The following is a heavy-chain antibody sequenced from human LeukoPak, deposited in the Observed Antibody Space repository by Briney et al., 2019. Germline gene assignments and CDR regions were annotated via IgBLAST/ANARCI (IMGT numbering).Heavy chain of an antibody. CDR1: GFTFSSYG. CDR3: AKDRGGYSSGWYGLLVY. J-gene: IGHJ4*02. D-gene: IGHD6-19*01. CDR2: IRYDGSNK. Sequence: GGSLRLSCAASGFTFSSYGMHWVRQAPGKGLEWVAFIRYDGSNKYYADSVKGRFTISRDNSKNTLYLQMNSLRAEDTAVYYCAKDRGGYSSGWYGLLVYWGQGTLVTVSS. V-gene: IGHV3-30*02.